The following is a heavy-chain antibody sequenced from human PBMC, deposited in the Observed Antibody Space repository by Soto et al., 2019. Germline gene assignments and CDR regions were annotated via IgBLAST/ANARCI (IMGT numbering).Heavy chain of an antibody. J-gene: IGHJ3*02. CDR2: TYYRSKWYN. Sequence: QVQLQQSGPGLVKPSQTLSLTCAISGDSVYSNSGAWNWIRQSPSRGLEWLGRTYYRSKWYNHYAVSVKTRITVNPDTSQTQVSLQLNSVTPEDTAGYYRARGGHYAFSIWGQGTIVPVPS. D-gene: IGHD6-25*01. V-gene: IGHV6-1*01. CDR1: GDSVYSNSGA. CDR3: ARGGHYAFSI.